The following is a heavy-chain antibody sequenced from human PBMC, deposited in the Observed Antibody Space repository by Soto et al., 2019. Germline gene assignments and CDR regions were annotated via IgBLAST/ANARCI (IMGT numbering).Heavy chain of an antibody. CDR2: VSKSDYT. CDR1: GFTFNIYG. V-gene: IGHV3-21*01. J-gene: IGHJ4*02. Sequence: GGSLRLSXAVSGFTFNIYGINWVRQAPGKGLEWVSSVSKSDYTYYSDSVKGRFTISRDNAKNSVSLQMNTLRAEDTAVYYCAREDSIIIPAVSDFWGQGTLVTVSS. CDR3: AREDSIIIPAVSDF. D-gene: IGHD2-2*01.